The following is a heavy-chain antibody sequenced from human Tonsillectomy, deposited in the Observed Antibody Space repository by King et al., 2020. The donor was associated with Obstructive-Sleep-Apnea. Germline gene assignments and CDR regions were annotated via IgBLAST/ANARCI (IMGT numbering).Heavy chain of an antibody. CDR1: GFTFSSYW. D-gene: IGHD3-22*01. CDR2: INNDGRRT. CDR3: AREGSYYYDSSGYYYDY. J-gene: IGHJ4*02. Sequence: VQLVESGGGLVQPGGSLRLSCAASGFTFSSYWMHWVRQAPGKGLVWVSRINNDGRRTSYADSVKGRFTISRDNAKNTLYLQMNSQRAEDTAVYYCAREGSYYYDSSGYYYDYWGQGTLVTVSS. V-gene: IGHV3-74*01.